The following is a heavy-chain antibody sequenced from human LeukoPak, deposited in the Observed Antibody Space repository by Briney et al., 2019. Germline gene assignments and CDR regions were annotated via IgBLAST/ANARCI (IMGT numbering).Heavy chain of an antibody. CDR1: GYSFTSYW. J-gene: IGHJ6*03. CDR3: ARLGLTPYYYYYMDV. V-gene: IGHV5-51*01. CDR2: IYPGDSDT. D-gene: IGHD1-14*01. Sequence: GESLKISCKGSGYSFTSYWIGWVRQMPGKGLEWMGIIYPGDSDTRYSPSFQGQVTISADKSISTAYLQWSSLKASDTAMYCCARLGLTPYYYYYMDVWGKGTTVAVSS.